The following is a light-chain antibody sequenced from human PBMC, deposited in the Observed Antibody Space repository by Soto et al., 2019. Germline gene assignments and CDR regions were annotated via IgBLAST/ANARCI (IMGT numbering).Light chain of an antibody. CDR2: AAY. J-gene: IGKJ1*01. V-gene: IGKV1-17*01. CDR3: KHYNSYSEA. Sequence: MTQSPSSLSASLGDRVTITCRASQGIRNDLGWYQQKPGKAPKLLIYAAYSLQSGVPSRFSGSGSGTDFTLTISSLQPDDFATYYCKHYNSYSEAFGQGTKVEI. CDR1: QGIRND.